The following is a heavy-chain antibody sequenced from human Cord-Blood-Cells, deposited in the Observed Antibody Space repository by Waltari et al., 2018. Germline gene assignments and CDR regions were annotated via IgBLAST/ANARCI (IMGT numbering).Heavy chain of an antibody. CDR3: ARHPYYYGSGSYYY. CDR1: GGSISSSSYY. D-gene: IGHD3-10*01. J-gene: IGHJ4*02. Sequence: QLQLQESGPGLVKPSETLSLTCTVSGGSISSSSYYWGWIRQPPGKGLEWIGSIYYSGITYDNPSLKSRVTISVDTSKNQFSLKLSSVTAADTAVYYCARHPYYYGSGSYYYWGQGTLVTVSS. V-gene: IGHV4-39*01. CDR2: IYYSGIT.